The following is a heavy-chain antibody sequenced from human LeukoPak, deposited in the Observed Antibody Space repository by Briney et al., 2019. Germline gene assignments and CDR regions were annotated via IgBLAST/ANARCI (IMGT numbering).Heavy chain of an antibody. CDR2: IKQDGSEK. J-gene: IGHJ3*02. D-gene: IGHD2-2*02. CDR1: GFTFSSYW. V-gene: IGHV3-7*01. CDR3: ARDPQYQLLYGAFDI. Sequence: PGGSLRLSCAASGFTFSSYWMSWVRQAPGKGLEWVANIKQDGSEKYYVDSVKGRFTISRDNAKNSLYLQMNSLRAEDTAVYYCARDPQYQLLYGAFDIWGQGTMVTVSS.